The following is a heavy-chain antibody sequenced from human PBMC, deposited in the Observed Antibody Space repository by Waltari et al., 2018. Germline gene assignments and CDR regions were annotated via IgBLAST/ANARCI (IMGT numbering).Heavy chain of an antibody. Sequence: EVQLVESGGGLVKPGGSLRLSCAASGFTFSNAWMNWVRQAPGKGLEGVASIKIKAQGETTDYAAPVRGRFTISRDDSKNTLYLQMNSLKTEDAAVYYCTTGSVEGYWGQGTLVTVSS. CDR3: TTGSVEGY. CDR2: IKIKAQGETT. V-gene: IGHV3-15*01. J-gene: IGHJ4*02. CDR1: GFTFSNAW. D-gene: IGHD2-15*01.